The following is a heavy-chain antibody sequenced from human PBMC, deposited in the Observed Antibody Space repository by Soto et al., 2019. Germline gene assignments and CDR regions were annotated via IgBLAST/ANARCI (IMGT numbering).Heavy chain of an antibody. CDR3: ARDGWDV. V-gene: IGHV3-30-3*01. D-gene: IGHD6-19*01. J-gene: IGHJ6*02. Sequence: GGSLRLSCAASGFTFSSYAMHWVRQAPGKGLEWVAVISYDGSNKYYADSVKGRFTISRDNSKNTLYLQMNSLRAEDTAVYYCARDGWDVWGQGTTVTVSS. CDR1: GFTFSSYA. CDR2: ISYDGSNK.